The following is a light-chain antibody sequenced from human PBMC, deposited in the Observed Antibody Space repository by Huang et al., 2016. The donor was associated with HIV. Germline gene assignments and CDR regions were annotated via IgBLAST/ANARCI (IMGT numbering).Light chain of an antibody. CDR2: GAT. CDR3: QQYNDWPRT. J-gene: IGKJ1*01. V-gene: IGKV3-15*01. Sequence: EIVMTQSPATLSVSPGERATLSCRAGQSVSSSLAWYQQKPGQAPRLLIYGATTRATVIPARFSGSGSGTEFTLTISSLQSEDFGVYYCQQYNDWPRTFGQGTKVEIK. CDR1: QSVSSS.